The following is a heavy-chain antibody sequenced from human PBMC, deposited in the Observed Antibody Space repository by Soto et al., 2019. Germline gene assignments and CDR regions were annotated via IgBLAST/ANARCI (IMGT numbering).Heavy chain of an antibody. CDR1: GFTFSSYA. V-gene: IGHV3-23*01. Sequence: EVQLLESGGGLVQPGGSLRLSCAASGFTFSSYAMSWVRQAPGKGLEWVSAISGSGGSTYYADSVKGRFTISRDNSKNTLYLQMNSLRAEDTAVYYCAKDRYYDSSGYYPWGYWGQGTLVTVSS. CDR3: AKDRYYDSSGYYPWGY. D-gene: IGHD3-22*01. CDR2: ISGSGGST. J-gene: IGHJ4*02.